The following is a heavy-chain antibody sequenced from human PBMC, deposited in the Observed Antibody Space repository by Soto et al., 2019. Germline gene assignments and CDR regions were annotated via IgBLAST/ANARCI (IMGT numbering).Heavy chain of an antibody. Sequence: PSETLSLTCTVSGGSISSGGYYWSWIRQHPGKGLEWIGYIYYSGSTYYNPSLKSRVTISVDTSKNQFSLKLSSVTAADTAVYYCARSDRSGYYSFDYWGQGTLVTVSS. CDR1: GGSISSGGYY. D-gene: IGHD3-22*01. CDR2: IYYSGST. V-gene: IGHV4-31*03. CDR3: ARSDRSGYYSFDY. J-gene: IGHJ4*02.